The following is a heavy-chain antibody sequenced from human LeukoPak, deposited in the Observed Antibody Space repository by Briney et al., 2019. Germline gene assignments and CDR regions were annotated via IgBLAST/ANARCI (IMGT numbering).Heavy chain of an antibody. D-gene: IGHD5-24*01. CDR1: GFTFRTYA. Sequence: GGSLRLSCTASGFTFRTYAMNWVRQAPGKGLEWPSGISGSGNGTYYADSVKGRFIISRDNSKNMVYLQMNSLTVEDTATYYCAKRTMSAFDSWGQGTLLIVS. CDR2: ISGSGNGT. V-gene: IGHV3-23*01. CDR3: AKRTMSAFDS. J-gene: IGHJ4*02.